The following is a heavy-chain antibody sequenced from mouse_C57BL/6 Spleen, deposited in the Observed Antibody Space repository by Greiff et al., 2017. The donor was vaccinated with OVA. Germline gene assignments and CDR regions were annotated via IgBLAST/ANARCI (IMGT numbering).Heavy chain of an antibody. CDR3: ARGGRGDYYAMDY. CDR1: GYSITSGYY. J-gene: IGHJ4*01. V-gene: IGHV3-6*01. Sequence: VQLQQSGPGLVKPSQSLSLTCSVTGYSITSGYYWNWIRQFPGNKLEWMGYISYDGSNNYNPSLKNRISITRDTSKNQFCLKLNSVTTEDTATYYCARGGRGDYYAMDYWGQGTSVTVSS. CDR2: ISYDGSN. D-gene: IGHD3-3*01.